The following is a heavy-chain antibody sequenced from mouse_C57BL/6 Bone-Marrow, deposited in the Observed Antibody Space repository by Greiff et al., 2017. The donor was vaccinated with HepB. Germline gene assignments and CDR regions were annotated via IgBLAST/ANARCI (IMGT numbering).Heavy chain of an antibody. CDR2: ILPGSGST. CDR1: GYTFTGYW. Sequence: QVQLQQSGAELMKPGASVKLSCKATGYTFTGYWIEWVKQRPGHGLEWIGEILPGSGSTNYNEKFKGKATFTADTSSNTAYMQLSSLTTEDSAIYYCARGGYDYDGRVYYAMDYWGQGTSVTVSS. V-gene: IGHV1-9*01. J-gene: IGHJ4*01. D-gene: IGHD2-4*01. CDR3: ARGGYDYDGRVYYAMDY.